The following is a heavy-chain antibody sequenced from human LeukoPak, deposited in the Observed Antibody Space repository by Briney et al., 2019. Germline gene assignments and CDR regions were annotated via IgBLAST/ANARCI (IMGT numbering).Heavy chain of an antibody. CDR1: GFTFNSYA. V-gene: IGHV3-30*04. Sequence: GKSLRLSCAASGFTFNSYALHWVRQAPGTGLEWVAVISSDGSHNYSADSVMGRFTVSRDNSKNTLYLQMNSLRAEDTAVYYCARDLKFNRRYDFWSGWEGGPDAFDIWGQGTMVTVSS. CDR2: ISSDGSHN. J-gene: IGHJ3*02. CDR3: ARDLKFNRRYDFWSGWEGGPDAFDI. D-gene: IGHD3-3*01.